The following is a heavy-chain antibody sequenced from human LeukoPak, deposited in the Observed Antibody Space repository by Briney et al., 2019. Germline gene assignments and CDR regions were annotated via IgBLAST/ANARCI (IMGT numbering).Heavy chain of an antibody. J-gene: IGHJ5*02. CDR1: GGTFSSYA. D-gene: IGHD3-10*01. CDR2: IIPIFGTA. V-gene: IGHV1-69*13. Sequence: SVTVSCKASGGTFSSYAISWVRQAPGQGLEWMGGIIPIFGTANYAQKFQGRVTITADESTSTAYMELSSLRSEDTAVYYCARRPPKRITMVRGVSGLYNWFDPWGQGTLVTVSS. CDR3: ARRPPKRITMVRGVSGLYNWFDP.